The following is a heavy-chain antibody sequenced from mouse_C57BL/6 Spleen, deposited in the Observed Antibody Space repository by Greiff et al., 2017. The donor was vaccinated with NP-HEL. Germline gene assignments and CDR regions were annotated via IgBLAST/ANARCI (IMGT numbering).Heavy chain of an antibody. CDR3: AIYYYGSSTWFAY. Sequence: QVQLKQPGAELVKPGASVKLSCKASGYTFTSYWMHWVKQRPGRGLEWIGRIDPRSGNTYYNEKFKGKATLTADKSSSTAYMELRSLTSEDSAVYFCAIYYYGSSTWFAYWGQGTLVTVSA. D-gene: IGHD1-1*01. CDR1: GYTFTSYW. J-gene: IGHJ3*01. CDR2: IDPRSGNT. V-gene: IGHV1-62-3*01.